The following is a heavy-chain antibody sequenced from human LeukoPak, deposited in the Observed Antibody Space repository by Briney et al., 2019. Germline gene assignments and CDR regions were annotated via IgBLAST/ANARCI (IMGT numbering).Heavy chain of an antibody. CDR1: GGTFSSYA. D-gene: IGHD1-26*01. CDR3: ARDRRIVGATYYYYYMDV. CDR2: ISTYSGNT. V-gene: IGHV1-18*01. Sequence: GSSVKVSCKASGGTFSSYAISWVRQAPGQGLEWMGWISTYSGNTNYAQKLQGRVTMTTDTSTSTAYLELRSLRSDDTAVYYCARDRRIVGATYYYYYMDVWGKGTTVTISS. J-gene: IGHJ6*03.